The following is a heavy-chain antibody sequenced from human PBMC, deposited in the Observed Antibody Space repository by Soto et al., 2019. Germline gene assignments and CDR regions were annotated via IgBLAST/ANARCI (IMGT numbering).Heavy chain of an antibody. D-gene: IGHD3-10*01. CDR2: IYSGGNT. J-gene: IGHJ4*02. CDR3: ARRHFYGSD. CDR1: GFSVSSNY. V-gene: IGHV3-66*04. Sequence: EVQLVESGGSLVQPGGSLRLSCAASGFSVSSNYMTWVRQAPGQGLECVSVIYSGGNTYYADSVKGRFTISRDNSKNTLDVQMNHGRAEDTAVYYCARRHFYGSDWGQGTLVTVSS.